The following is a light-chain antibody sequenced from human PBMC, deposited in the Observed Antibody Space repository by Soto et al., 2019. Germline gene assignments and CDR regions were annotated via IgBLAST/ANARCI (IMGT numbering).Light chain of an antibody. CDR3: QSFDSSRFYV. CDR2: GNS. CDR1: SSNIGTGYD. Sequence: QSVLTQPHSVSGAPGQRVTISCTGSSSNIGTGYDVHWYQQLPGTAPKLLIYGNSNRPSGVPDRFSGSKSGTSASLAITGLQAEDEADYYCQSFDSSRFYVYGTGTKVTVL. J-gene: IGLJ1*01. V-gene: IGLV1-40*01.